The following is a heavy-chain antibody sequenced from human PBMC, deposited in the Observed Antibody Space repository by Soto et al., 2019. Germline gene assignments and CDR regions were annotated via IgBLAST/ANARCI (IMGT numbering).Heavy chain of an antibody. D-gene: IGHD5-12*01. CDR3: ARDLGSGYDPGDY. Sequence: QVQLVQSGAEVKKPGSSVKVSCKTSGDIFSGYSISWVRQAPGQGLEWMGGIIPIFGTTNYAQRFHGRVTITADKSTRTVYMELYSLKSEETDVYYCARDLGSGYDPGDYWGQGTLVTVSS. V-gene: IGHV1-69*14. CDR1: GDIFSGYS. J-gene: IGHJ4*02. CDR2: IIPIFGTT.